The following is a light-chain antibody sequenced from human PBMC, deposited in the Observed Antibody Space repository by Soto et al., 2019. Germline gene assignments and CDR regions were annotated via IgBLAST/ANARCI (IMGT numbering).Light chain of an antibody. J-gene: IGLJ2*01. CDR1: SSDVGGYNY. CDR2: EVT. Sequence: QSALTQPASVSGSPGQSITISCTGTSSDVGGYNYVSWYQQHPGKAPKLMIYEVTNRPSGVSNRFSGSKSGNTASLTISGLQAEDEADYYCSSYRRSSTLVVFGGGTKLTVL. CDR3: SSYRRSSTLVV. V-gene: IGLV2-14*01.